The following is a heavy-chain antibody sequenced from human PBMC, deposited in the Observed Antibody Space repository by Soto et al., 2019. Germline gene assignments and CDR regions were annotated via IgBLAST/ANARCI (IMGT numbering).Heavy chain of an antibody. D-gene: IGHD3-16*01. J-gene: IGHJ4*02. CDR2: IYSGGST. CDR3: ARDPWAADY. CDR1: GFTVSTKY. V-gene: IGHV3-66*01. Sequence: EVQLVESGGGLVQPGGSLRLSCAASGFTVSTKYMSWVRQAPGKGLEWVSVIYSGGSTFYADSVRGRFTISRDNSKNTVNLQMNCLRAGDTAVYYCARDPWAADYWGQGTLVTVSS.